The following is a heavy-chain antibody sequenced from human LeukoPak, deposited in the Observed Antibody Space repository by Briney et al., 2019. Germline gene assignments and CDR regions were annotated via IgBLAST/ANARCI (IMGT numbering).Heavy chain of an antibody. CDR3: TTPTHYDILTGYLY. J-gene: IGHJ4*02. V-gene: IGHV3-15*01. D-gene: IGHD3-9*01. CDR2: IKSKTEGGQT. CDR1: GFTFSNAW. Sequence: PGGSLRLSCAASGFTFSNAWMSWVRQAPGKGLEWVGRIKSKTEGGQTDHADPVKGRFTISRDASKTTLSLQMNSLKPEDTAVYYCTTPTHYDILTGYLYWGQGTLVTVSS.